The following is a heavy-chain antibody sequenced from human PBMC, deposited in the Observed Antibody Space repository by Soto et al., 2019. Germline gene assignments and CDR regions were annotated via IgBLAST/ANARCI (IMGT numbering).Heavy chain of an antibody. CDR2: ISYDGSNK. D-gene: IGHD3-22*01. CDR1: GFTFSSYA. V-gene: IGHV3-30-3*01. J-gene: IGHJ4*02. CDR3: ARVRIRVVVITAFDY. Sequence: GGSLRLSCAASGFTFSSYAMHWVRRAPGKGLEWVAVISYDGSNKYYADSVKGRFTISRDNSKNTLYLQMNSLRAEDTAVYYCARVRIRVVVITAFDYWGQGTLVTVSS.